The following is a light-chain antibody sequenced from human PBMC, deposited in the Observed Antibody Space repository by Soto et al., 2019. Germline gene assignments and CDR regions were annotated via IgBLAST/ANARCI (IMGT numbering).Light chain of an antibody. CDR1: SPKTGNNA. Sequence: QSVMTLPPSVSETLRHRLTISCSGSSPKTGNNAVNWYQQLPGKAPKLLIYYDDLLPSGVSDRISGSKSGTSASLAIIGLQPEDEADYYCAAWDDKLNGYVFGTGTKVTDL. J-gene: IGLJ1*01. V-gene: IGLV1-36*01. CDR3: AAWDDKLNGYV. CDR2: YDD.